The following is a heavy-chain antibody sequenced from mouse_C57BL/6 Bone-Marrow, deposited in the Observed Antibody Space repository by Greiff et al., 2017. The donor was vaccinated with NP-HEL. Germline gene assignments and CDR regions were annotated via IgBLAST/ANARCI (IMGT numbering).Heavy chain of an antibody. J-gene: IGHJ3*01. Sequence: EVQLVESGGGLVKPGGSLKLSCAASGFTFSDYGMHWVRQAPEKGLEWVAYISSGSSTIYYADTVKGRFTISRDNAKNTLFLQMTSLRSEDTAMYYCARPPIYYDYLGFAYWGQGTLVTVSA. D-gene: IGHD2-4*01. CDR1: GFTFSDYG. CDR3: ARPPIYYDYLGFAY. V-gene: IGHV5-17*01. CDR2: ISSGSSTI.